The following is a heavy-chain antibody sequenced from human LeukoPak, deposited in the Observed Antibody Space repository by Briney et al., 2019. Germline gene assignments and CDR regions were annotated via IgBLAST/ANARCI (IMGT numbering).Heavy chain of an antibody. Sequence: PSQTLSLTCTVSGGSISSGSYYWSWIRQPPGKGLEWIGYIYYSGSTYYNPSLKSRVTISVDTSKNQFSLKLSSVTAADTAVYYCARFKVPAATFDYWGQGTLVTVSS. CDR1: GGSISSGSYY. D-gene: IGHD2-2*01. V-gene: IGHV4-30-4*08. J-gene: IGHJ4*02. CDR3: ARFKVPAATFDY. CDR2: IYYSGST.